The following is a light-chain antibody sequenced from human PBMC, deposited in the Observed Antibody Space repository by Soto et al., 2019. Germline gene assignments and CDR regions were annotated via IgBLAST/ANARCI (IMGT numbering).Light chain of an antibody. CDR2: SNN. CDR3: AAWDDSLTGV. Sequence: QSVLTQPPSASGTPGQRVTISCSGSSSNIGSNTVNWYQQLPGTAPKLLIYSNNQRPSGVPARFSGSKSGTSASLAISGLQSEDEADYYCAAWDDSLTGVVGGGTKVTAL. V-gene: IGLV1-44*01. J-gene: IGLJ2*01. CDR1: SSNIGSNT.